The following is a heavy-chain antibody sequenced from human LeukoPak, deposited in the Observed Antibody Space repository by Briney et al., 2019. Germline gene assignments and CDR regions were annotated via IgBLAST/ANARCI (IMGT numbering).Heavy chain of an antibody. Sequence: GGSLRLSCAASGFTFSSYEMNWVRQAPGKGLEWVSYISSRGSTIYYADSVKGRFTISRVNAKNSLYLQMNSLRAEDTAVYYCAELGITMIGGVWGKGTTVTISS. J-gene: IGHJ6*04. CDR3: AELGITMIGGV. CDR1: GFTFSSYE. CDR2: ISSRGSTI. D-gene: IGHD3-10*02. V-gene: IGHV3-48*03.